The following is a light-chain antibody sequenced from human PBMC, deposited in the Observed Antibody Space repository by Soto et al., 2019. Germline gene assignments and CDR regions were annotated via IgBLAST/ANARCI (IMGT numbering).Light chain of an antibody. Sequence: RASQGINHYLAWFQQKPGKVPKLLIYATSTLQSGVPSRFSGSGSGTEFTLTISSQQPDDFATYYCQQYQGYSGTFGQGTKVDIK. J-gene: IGKJ1*01. CDR3: QQYQGYSGT. V-gene: IGKV1-27*01. CDR2: ATS. CDR1: QGINHY.